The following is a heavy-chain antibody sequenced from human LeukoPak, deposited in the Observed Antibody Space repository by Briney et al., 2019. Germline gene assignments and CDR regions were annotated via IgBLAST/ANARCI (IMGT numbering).Heavy chain of an antibody. CDR3: AKDFYRLGEFDAFDN. D-gene: IGHD3-16*01. Sequence: GGSLRLSCAASGFTLSSYSMNWVGQAPGKGLEWVSSISSSGTYIYYADSMKGRFTISRDNAKNSLYLQMNSLRVEDTALYYCAKDFYRLGEFDAFDNWGQGTMVTVSS. CDR1: GFTLSSYS. CDR2: ISSSGTYI. V-gene: IGHV3-21*04. J-gene: IGHJ3*02.